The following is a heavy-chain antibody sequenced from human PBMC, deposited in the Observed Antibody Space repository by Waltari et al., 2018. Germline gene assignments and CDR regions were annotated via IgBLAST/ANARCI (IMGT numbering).Heavy chain of an antibody. D-gene: IGHD3-16*01. CDR3: ARDYVWGSGGY. V-gene: IGHV3-21*01. J-gene: IGHJ4*02. CDR2: ISGSSSYI. Sequence: EVQLVESGGGLVKPGGSLRLSCAASGFTFSSYSMTWVRQAPGKGLEWVSYISGSSSYIDNADSVKGRFTISRDNAKNSLYLQMNSLRAEDTAVYYCARDYVWGSGGYWGQGTLVTVS. CDR1: GFTFSSYS.